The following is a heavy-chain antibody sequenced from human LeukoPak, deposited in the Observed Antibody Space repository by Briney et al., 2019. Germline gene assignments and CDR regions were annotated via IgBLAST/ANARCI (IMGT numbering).Heavy chain of an antibody. V-gene: IGHV4-34*01. CDR2: INHSGST. J-gene: IGHJ4*02. CDR3: SRIPLNYYDSSEL. Sequence: SETLSLTCAVSGGSFSGYYWSWIRQPPGKGLEWMGEINHSGSTNYNPSPKRRGTISVEKNKNQLSLKQRSVPAADAAVYYYSRIPLNYYDSSELWGQGTLVTVSS. D-gene: IGHD3-22*01. CDR1: GGSFSGYY.